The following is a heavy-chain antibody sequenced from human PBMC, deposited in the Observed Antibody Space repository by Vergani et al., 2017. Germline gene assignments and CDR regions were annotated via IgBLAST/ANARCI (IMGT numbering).Heavy chain of an antibody. D-gene: IGHD3-9*01. J-gene: IGHJ4*02. CDR3: AKHYNILTGYSDPTFDY. Sequence: QVQLVESGGGVVQPGGSLRLSCAASGFTFSSYGMHWVRQPPGKGLEWVAFIRYDGSNKYYADSVKGRFTISRDDSKNTLYLQMNSLRAEDTAVDYCAKHYNILTGYSDPTFDYWGQGTLVTVSS. CDR2: IRYDGSNK. CDR1: GFTFSSYG. V-gene: IGHV3-30*02.